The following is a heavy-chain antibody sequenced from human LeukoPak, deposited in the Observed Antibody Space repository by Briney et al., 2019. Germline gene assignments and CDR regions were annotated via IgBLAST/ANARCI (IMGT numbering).Heavy chain of an antibody. Sequence: PGGSLRLSCAASGFTFSSYGMHWVRQAPGKGREWVAVIWYDGSNKYYADSVKGRFTLSRDNSKNTVYLQMNSLRVEGTAVDYWAKGDDPPRGGYNPSPFDYWGQGTLVTVSS. CDR3: AKGDDPPRGGYNPSPFDY. CDR1: GFTFSSYG. D-gene: IGHD5-24*01. CDR2: IWYDGSNK. V-gene: IGHV3-33*06. J-gene: IGHJ4*02.